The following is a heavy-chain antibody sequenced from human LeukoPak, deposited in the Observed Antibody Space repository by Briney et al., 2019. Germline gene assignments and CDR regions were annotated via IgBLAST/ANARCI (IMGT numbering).Heavy chain of an antibody. CDR1: GFTFSTYA. CDR2: ISTNGGST. CDR3: VKGGKGISDSSGYYLFDY. V-gene: IGHV3-64D*09. D-gene: IGHD3-22*01. Sequence: PGGSLPLSCSASGFTFSTYAMHWVRQAPGKGLEYVSAISTNGGSTYYADSVKGRFTISRDNSKNTLYLQMSSLRAEDTAVYYCVKGGKGISDSSGYYLFDYWGQGTVVTVSS. J-gene: IGHJ4*02.